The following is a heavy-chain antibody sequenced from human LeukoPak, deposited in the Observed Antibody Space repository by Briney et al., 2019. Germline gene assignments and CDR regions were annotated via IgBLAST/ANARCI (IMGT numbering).Heavy chain of an antibody. D-gene: IGHD3-22*01. CDR3: ARQVNYYDGSGYWYFDY. CDR2: IYHSGST. V-gene: IGHV4-38-2*01. Sequence: PSETLSLTCAVSGYSISSGYYWGWIRQPPGKGLEWIGGIYHSGSTYYNPSLKSRVTISVDTSKNQFSLKLSSVTAADTAVYYCARQVNYYDGSGYWYFDYWGQGTLVTVSS. J-gene: IGHJ4*02. CDR1: GYSISSGYY.